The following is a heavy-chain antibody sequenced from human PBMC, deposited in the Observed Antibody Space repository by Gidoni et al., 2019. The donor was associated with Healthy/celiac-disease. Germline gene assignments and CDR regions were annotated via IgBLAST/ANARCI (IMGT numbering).Heavy chain of an antibody. CDR1: GFTFSSYA. Sequence: EVQLLESGGGLVQPGGSLRLSCAASGFTFSSYAMSLVRQAPGKGLAWVSAISGSGGSTYYADSVKGRFTISRDNSKNTLYLQMNSLRAEDTAVYYCAKDIAVAGTPNWFDPWGQGTLVTVSS. CDR3: AKDIAVAGTPNWFDP. J-gene: IGHJ5*02. V-gene: IGHV3-23*01. D-gene: IGHD6-19*01. CDR2: ISGSGGST.